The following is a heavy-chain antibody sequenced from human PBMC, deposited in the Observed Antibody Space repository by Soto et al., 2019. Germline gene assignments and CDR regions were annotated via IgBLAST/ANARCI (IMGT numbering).Heavy chain of an antibody. J-gene: IGHJ4*02. CDR1: GFTFSFYT. CDR2: ISDSAAYI. CDR3: ARRLVGTMADLDY. V-gene: IGHV3-21*01. Sequence: GGSLRLSCAASGFTFSFYTMTWVRQAPGKGLEWVSSISDSAAYIYYAESVKGRFTISRDNAKNSLYLQMNSLRAEDTAIYYCARRLVGTMADLDYWGQGTLVTVSS. D-gene: IGHD5-12*01.